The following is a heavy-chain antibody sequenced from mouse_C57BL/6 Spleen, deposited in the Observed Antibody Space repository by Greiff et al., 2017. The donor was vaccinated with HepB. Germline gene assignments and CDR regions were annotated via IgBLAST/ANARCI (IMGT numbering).Heavy chain of an antibody. CDR2: IDPETGGP. CDR3: TRGDLLKAPVAY. J-gene: IGHJ3*01. Sequence: VQLQQSGAELVRPGASVTLSCKASGYTFTDYEMHWVKQTPVHGLEWIGAIDPETGGPAYNQKFKGKAILTADKSSSTAYMELRSLTSEDSAVYYCTRGDLLKAPVAYWGQGTLVTVSA. V-gene: IGHV1-15*01. D-gene: IGHD1-1*01. CDR1: GYTFTDYE.